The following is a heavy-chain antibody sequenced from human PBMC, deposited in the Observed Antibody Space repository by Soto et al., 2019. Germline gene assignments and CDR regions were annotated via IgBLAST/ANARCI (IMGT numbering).Heavy chain of an antibody. CDR3: ARSQTTVTSYDY. CDR1: GGSFSGYY. D-gene: IGHD4-17*01. Sequence: SETLSLTCAVYGGSFSGYYWTWIRQPPGKGLEWIGEINHSGSTNYNPSLKSRVTISVDRSKNQFSLKLSSVTAADTAVYYCARSQTTVTSYDYWGQGTLVTVSS. CDR2: INHSGST. J-gene: IGHJ4*02. V-gene: IGHV4-34*01.